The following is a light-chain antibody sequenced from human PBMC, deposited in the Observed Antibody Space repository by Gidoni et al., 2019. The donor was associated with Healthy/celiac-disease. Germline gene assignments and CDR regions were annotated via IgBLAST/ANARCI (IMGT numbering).Light chain of an antibody. CDR3: QQRYSTPYT. Sequence: DIQMTQSPTSLSASVGDRVTIPCRASQSISSYLNWYQQKPGKAPKLLIYAASNWQSGVPSRFSGSGSGTDFTLTISSLQPEEFATYYCQQRYSTPYTFGQGTKVEIK. CDR2: AAS. V-gene: IGKV1-39*01. J-gene: IGKJ2*01. CDR1: QSISSY.